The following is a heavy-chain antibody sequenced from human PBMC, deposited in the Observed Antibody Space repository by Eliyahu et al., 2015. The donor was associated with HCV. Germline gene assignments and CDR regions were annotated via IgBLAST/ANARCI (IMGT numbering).Heavy chain of an antibody. CDR3: ARTHPLGLRSPLGV. Sequence: QVQLQESGPGLVKPSETLSLTCTVSGGSVSSGSYYWSWIRQPPGKGLEWIGYIYYSGSTNYNPSLKSRVTISVDTSKNQFSLKLSSVTAADTAVYYCARTHPLGLRSPLGVWGQGTLATVSS. CDR2: IYYSGST. D-gene: IGHD3-16*01. J-gene: IGHJ4*02. CDR1: GGSVSSGSYY. V-gene: IGHV4-61*01.